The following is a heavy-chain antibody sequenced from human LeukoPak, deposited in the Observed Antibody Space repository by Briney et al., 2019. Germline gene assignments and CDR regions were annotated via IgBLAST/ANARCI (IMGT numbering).Heavy chain of an antibody. CDR3: ARPYYYDSSGYRHDAFDI. V-gene: IGHV5-51*01. Sequence: GESLKISCKGSGYSFTSYWIGWVRQMPGKGLEWMGIIYPGDSDTRYSPSFQGQVTISADKSISTAYLQWGSLKASDTAIYYCARPYYYDSSGYRHDAFDIWGQGTIVTVSS. J-gene: IGHJ3*02. CDR2: IYPGDSDT. CDR1: GYSFTSYW. D-gene: IGHD3-22*01.